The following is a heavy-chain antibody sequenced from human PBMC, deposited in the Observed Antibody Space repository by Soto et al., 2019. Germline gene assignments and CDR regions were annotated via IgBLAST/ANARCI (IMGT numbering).Heavy chain of an antibody. D-gene: IGHD6-13*01. CDR2: IVPIFGTA. J-gene: IGHJ5*02. CDR3: TRDFKPIAPLGIRFDP. Sequence: TVKVSCKASGGTFSNSGISWVRQAPGQGLEWMGGIVPIFGTANYAQRFRGRATITADESTNTAYFDLSSLRSGDTAVYYCTRDFKPIAPLGIRFDPWGQGTLVTVSS. V-gene: IGHV1-69*13. CDR1: GGTFSNSG.